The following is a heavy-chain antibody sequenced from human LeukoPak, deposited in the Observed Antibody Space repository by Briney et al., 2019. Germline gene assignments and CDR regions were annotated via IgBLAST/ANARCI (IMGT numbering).Heavy chain of an antibody. CDR3: ARESFGSGSYPDF. Sequence: GGSLRLSCAASGFAFNTYAMHWARQAPGQGLEWVTLIWHDGSHKLYSNSVRGHFTISRDNSKNTVSLQMHNQRPEDTAVYYCARESFGSGSYPDFWGQGTLVTVSS. CDR1: GFAFNTYA. V-gene: IGHV3-33*01. J-gene: IGHJ4*02. CDR2: IWHDGSHK. D-gene: IGHD3-10*01.